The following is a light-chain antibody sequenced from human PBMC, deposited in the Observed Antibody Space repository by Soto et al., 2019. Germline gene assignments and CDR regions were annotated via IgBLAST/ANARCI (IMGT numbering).Light chain of an antibody. J-gene: IGKJ1*01. CDR3: KQYNSYSSWT. CDR1: QSISSW. Sequence: EIQMTQSPSTLSASVGDRVTITCRASQSISSWLAWYQQKPGKAPKLLIYDASSLESGVPSRFSGSGSGTEFTLTISSLQPDDFATYYCKQYNSYSSWTFGQGTKVEIK. V-gene: IGKV1-5*01. CDR2: DAS.